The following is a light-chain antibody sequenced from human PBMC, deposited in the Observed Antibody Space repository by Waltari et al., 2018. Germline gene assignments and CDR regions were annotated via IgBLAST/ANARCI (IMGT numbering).Light chain of an antibody. CDR2: DAS. CDR1: QGIASR. J-gene: IGKJ4*01. Sequence: IQMTQSPSSVSASVGDRVTLTCRASQGIASRLAWYQQKPGKAPKLLIYDASSLHSGVPSRFSGSGSGTDVTLTIRSLQPEDFATYYCLQDYDYPLTFGGGTKVEIK. CDR3: LQDYDYPLT. V-gene: IGKV1-12*01.